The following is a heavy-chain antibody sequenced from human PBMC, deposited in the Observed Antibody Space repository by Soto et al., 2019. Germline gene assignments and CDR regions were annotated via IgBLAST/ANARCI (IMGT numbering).Heavy chain of an antibody. CDR2: IYYSGST. Sequence: SETLSLTCTVSGGSISSYYWSCIRQPPWKGLEWIGYIYYSGSTNYNPSLKSRVTISVDTSKNQFSLKLSSVTAADTAVYYCARAIPYYDSSGYDYWGQGTLVTVSS. CDR3: ARAIPYYDSSGYDY. D-gene: IGHD3-22*01. V-gene: IGHV4-59*01. J-gene: IGHJ4*02. CDR1: GGSISSYY.